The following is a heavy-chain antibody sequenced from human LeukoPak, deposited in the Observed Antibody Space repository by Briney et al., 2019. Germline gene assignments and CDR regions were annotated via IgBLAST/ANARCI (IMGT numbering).Heavy chain of an antibody. CDR2: INPNSGGT. Sequence: ASVKFSCKASGYTFTGYYMHWVRQAPGQGLEWMGWINPNSGGTNYAQKFQGRVTMTRDTSISTAYMELSRLRSDDTAVYYCARDQGMDYYDSSGYYYYGYWGQGTLVTVSS. V-gene: IGHV1-2*02. J-gene: IGHJ4*02. D-gene: IGHD3-22*01. CDR1: GYTFTGYY. CDR3: ARDQGMDYYDSSGYYYYGY.